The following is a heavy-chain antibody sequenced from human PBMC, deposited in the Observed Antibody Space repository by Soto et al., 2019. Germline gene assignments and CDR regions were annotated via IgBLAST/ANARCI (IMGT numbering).Heavy chain of an antibody. V-gene: IGHV3-15*07. D-gene: IGHD6-6*01. CDR1: GFTFSNAW. J-gene: IGHJ6*02. Sequence: GGSLRLSCAASGFTFSNAWMNWVRQAPGKGLEWVGRIKSKTDGGTTDYAAPVKGRFTISRDDSKNTLYLQMNSLKTEDTAVYYCFQLGGYYYYYGMDVWGQGTTVTVSS. CDR2: IKSKTDGGTT. CDR3: FQLGGYYYYYGMDV.